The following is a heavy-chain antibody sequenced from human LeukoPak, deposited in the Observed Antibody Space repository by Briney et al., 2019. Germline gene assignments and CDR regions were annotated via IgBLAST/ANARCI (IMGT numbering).Heavy chain of an antibody. CDR3: ARDRDYGSGSKDY. Sequence: PGRSLRLSCAASGFTFSSYAMHWVRQAPGKGLEWVAVISYDGSNKYYADSVKGRFTISRDNSKNTLYLQMNSLRAEDTAAYYCARDRDYGSGSKDYWGQGTLVTVSS. J-gene: IGHJ4*02. CDR1: GFTFSSYA. D-gene: IGHD3-10*01. V-gene: IGHV3-30*04. CDR2: ISYDGSNK.